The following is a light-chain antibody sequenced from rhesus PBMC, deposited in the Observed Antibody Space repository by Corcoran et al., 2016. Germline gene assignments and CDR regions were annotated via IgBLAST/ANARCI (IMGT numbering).Light chain of an antibody. J-gene: IGKJ2*01. Sequence: DIVMTQTPLSLPVTPGEPASISCRSSQSLLDSEDGNTYLKWYLQKPGQSPQPMIYEVSNRASGVPDRVSGSGSDTDFTLKISRVEAEDFGVYYCMQGIEYPYTFGQGTKVEIK. V-gene: IGKV2S20*01. CDR2: EVS. CDR3: MQGIEYPYT. CDR1: QSLLDSEDGNTY.